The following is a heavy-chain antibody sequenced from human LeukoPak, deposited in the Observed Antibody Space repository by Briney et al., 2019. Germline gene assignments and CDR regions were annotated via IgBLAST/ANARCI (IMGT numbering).Heavy chain of an antibody. CDR3: ARSGPIAVAGVDD. CDR1: GGSISSYY. J-gene: IGHJ4*02. D-gene: IGHD6-19*01. Sequence: SETLSRTCIVSGGSISSYYWSWIRQPAGKGLEWIGRIYSSGNTNYNPSLKSRVTILVDKSKNQFSLKLSSVTAADTAVYYSARSGPIAVAGVDDWGQGTLVTVSS. CDR2: IYSSGNT. V-gene: IGHV4-4*07.